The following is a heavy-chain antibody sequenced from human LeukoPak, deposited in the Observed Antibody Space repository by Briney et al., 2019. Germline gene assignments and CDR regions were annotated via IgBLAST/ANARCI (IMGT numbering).Heavy chain of an antibody. D-gene: IGHD6-13*01. CDR2: IWYDGSNK. CDR1: GFTFSSYG. V-gene: IGHV3-33*01. Sequence: GRSLRLSCAASGFTFSSYGMHWVRQAPGKGLEWVAVIWYDGSNKYYADSVKGRFTISRDNSKNTLYLQMNRLRAEDTAVYYCARDELYSSSWPYFQHWGQGTLVTVSS. J-gene: IGHJ1*01. CDR3: ARDELYSSSWPYFQH.